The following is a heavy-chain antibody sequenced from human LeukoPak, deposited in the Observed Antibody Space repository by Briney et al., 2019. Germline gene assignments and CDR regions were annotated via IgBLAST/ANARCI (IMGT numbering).Heavy chain of an antibody. Sequence: ASVKASCKASGYTFTGYDINWVRQGTGQGIEWMGWMNPNSGNTGYAQKFQGRVTMTRNTSISTAYMELSSLRSEDTAVYYCARARSSSSLLGYYYYYMDVWGKGTTVTVSS. D-gene: IGHD6-6*01. CDR3: ARARSSSSLLGYYYYYMDV. V-gene: IGHV1-8*01. CDR1: GYTFTGYD. J-gene: IGHJ6*03. CDR2: MNPNSGNT.